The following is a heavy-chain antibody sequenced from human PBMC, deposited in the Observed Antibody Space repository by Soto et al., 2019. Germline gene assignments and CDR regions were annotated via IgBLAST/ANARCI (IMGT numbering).Heavy chain of an antibody. D-gene: IGHD2-15*01. CDR3: ARQDSGYIDY. CDR1: GDSVSSRSAA. CDR2: TYYRSKWSN. V-gene: IGHV6-1*01. J-gene: IGHJ4*02. Sequence: SQTLSLTCAISGDSVSSRSAAWNWIRQSPSRGLEWLGRTYYRSKWSNDYALSVKSRITIKADTSKNQFSLQLNSVTPEDTALYFCARQDSGYIDYWGQGTLVTFSS.